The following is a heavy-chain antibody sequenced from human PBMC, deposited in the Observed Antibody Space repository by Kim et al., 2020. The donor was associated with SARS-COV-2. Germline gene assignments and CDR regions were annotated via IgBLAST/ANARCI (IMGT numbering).Heavy chain of an antibody. V-gene: IGHV3-7*01. CDR1: GFTFSSYW. CDR2: IKHDGSEE. D-gene: IGHD1-26*01. Sequence: GGSLRLSCGASGFTFSSYWMNWVRQAPGKGLEWVATIKHDGSEEDYVDSVKGRFTISRDNAKNSLYLQMNSLRAEDTALYYCATDIAGRAIRVTNHAFDIWGHGTMVTVSS. CDR3: ATDIAGRAIRVTNHAFDI. J-gene: IGHJ3*02.